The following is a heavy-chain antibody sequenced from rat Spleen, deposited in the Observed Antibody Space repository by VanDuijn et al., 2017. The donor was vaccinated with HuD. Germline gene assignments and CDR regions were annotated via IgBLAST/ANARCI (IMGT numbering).Heavy chain of an antibody. D-gene: IGHD1-11*01. J-gene: IGHJ3*01. CDR1: GFTFSNYD. Sequence: EVQLVESGGGLMQPGRSLKLSCAASGFTFSNYDMAWVRQAPTKGLEWIESISTGADNTYYRDSVKGRFTVSRDDANNTHYLQMDSLRSEDTATYYCAIHGGLRNWFDSWGQGTLVTVSS. CDR3: AIHGGLRNWFDS. V-gene: IGHV5S13*01. CDR2: ISTGADNT.